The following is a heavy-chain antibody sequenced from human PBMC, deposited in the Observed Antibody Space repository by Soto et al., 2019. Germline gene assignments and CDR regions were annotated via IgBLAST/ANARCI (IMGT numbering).Heavy chain of an antibody. CDR2: IIPIFGTA. J-gene: IGHJ5*02. Sequence: QVQLVQSGAEVKKPGSSVKVSCKASGGTFSSYAISWVRQAPGQGLEWMGGIIPIFGTANYAQKFQGRVTITAEESTRTAYMELSSLRSEDTAVYYCARSAQMIVVEGWFDPWGKGTLVTVSS. V-gene: IGHV1-69*01. CDR1: GGTFSSYA. D-gene: IGHD3-22*01. CDR3: ARSAQMIVVEGWFDP.